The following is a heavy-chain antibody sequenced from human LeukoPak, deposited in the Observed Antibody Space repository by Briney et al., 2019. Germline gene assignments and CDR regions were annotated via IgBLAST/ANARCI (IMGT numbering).Heavy chain of an antibody. CDR2: IDPGGSET. J-gene: IGHJ4*02. V-gene: IGHV5-51*01. D-gene: IGHD3-10*01. CDR1: GYIFSSYW. CDR3: ARQTSMGRSGDY. Sequence: GESLQISRKTSGYIFSSYWIGWVRQLPGEGLEWMGIIDPGGSETRYSPSFEGQVTISADKSISTAYLQWISLKASDTAMYYCARQTSMGRSGDYWGQGTLVTVSA.